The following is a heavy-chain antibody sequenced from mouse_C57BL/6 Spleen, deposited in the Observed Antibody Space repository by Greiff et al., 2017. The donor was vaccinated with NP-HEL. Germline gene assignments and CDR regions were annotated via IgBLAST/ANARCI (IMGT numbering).Heavy chain of an antibody. D-gene: IGHD2-4*01. CDR3: ARFYYDYDDGGFDY. J-gene: IGHJ2*01. V-gene: IGHV1-18*01. CDR2: INPNNGGT. Sequence: EVQLQQSGPELVKPGASVKIPCKASGYTFTDYNMDWVKQSHGKSLEWIGDINPNNGGTIYNQKFKGKATLTVDKSSSTAYMELRSLTSEDTAVYYCARFYYDYDDGGFDYWGQGTTLTVSS. CDR1: GYTFTDYN.